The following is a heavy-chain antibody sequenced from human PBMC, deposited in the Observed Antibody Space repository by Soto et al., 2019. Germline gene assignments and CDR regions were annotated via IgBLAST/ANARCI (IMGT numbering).Heavy chain of an antibody. D-gene: IGHD3-10*01. CDR3: AKVSRKGSAIDFDY. CDR1: GYTFSNYD. V-gene: IGHV1-8*02. CDR2: VNPNNGDT. J-gene: IGHJ4*02. Sequence: QVQLVQSGAELKKPGASVKVSCKASGYTFSNYDMNWVRQATGQGPEWIGWVNPNNGDTGYAQKFQGRVTLTTDISTTTAYMELTSLRSEDTAIYYCAKVSRKGSAIDFDYWGQGTRMNVSS.